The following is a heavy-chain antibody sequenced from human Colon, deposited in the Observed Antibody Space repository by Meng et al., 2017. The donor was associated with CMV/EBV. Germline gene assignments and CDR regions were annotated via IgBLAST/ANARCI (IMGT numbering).Heavy chain of an antibody. D-gene: IGHD6-6*01. CDR2: INPNSGST. CDR3: AREGTYSSSSGLGL. J-gene: IGHJ4*02. V-gene: IGHV1-2*02. CDR1: GYTFTDYY. Sequence: ASVKVSCKASGYTFTDYYVHWVRQAPGQGLEWMAWINPNSGSTNYAQKFQGRVTMTVDTPSGTVYMELKGLRSGDTAVYYCAREGTYSSSSGLGLWGPGALVTVSS.